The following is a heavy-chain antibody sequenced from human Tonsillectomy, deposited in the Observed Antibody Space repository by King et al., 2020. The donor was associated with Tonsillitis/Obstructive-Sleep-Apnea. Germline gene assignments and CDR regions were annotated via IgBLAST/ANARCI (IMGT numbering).Heavy chain of an antibody. D-gene: IGHD2-2*01. Sequence: TLKESGPTLVKPTQTLTLTCTFSGFSLSTSGVGVGWIRQPPGKALEWLTLIYWNDGKRHSPSLKSRLTITKDTSNNQVVLTMTNMDPVDTATYYCAHSWGSRGYCSSTSCQNFDYWGQGTLVTVSS. CDR2: IYWNDGK. CDR1: GFSLSTSGVG. CDR3: AHSWGSRGYCSSTSCQNFDY. V-gene: IGHV2-5*01. J-gene: IGHJ4*02.